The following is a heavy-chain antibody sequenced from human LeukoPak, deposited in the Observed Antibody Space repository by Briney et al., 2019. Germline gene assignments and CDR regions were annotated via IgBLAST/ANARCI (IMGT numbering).Heavy chain of an antibody. Sequence: PSKTLSLTCTVSGGSISSYYWSWIRQPPGKGLEWIAYIYYSGITNYNPSLKSRVTMSVDTSKNQFSLKLSSVTAADTAVYYCARGRYFGYWGQGTLVTVSS. CDR3: ARGRYFGY. J-gene: IGHJ4*02. V-gene: IGHV4-59*12. CDR2: IYYSGIT. CDR1: GGSISSYY.